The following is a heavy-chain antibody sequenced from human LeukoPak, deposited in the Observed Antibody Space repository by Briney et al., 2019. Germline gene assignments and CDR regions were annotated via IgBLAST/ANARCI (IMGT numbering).Heavy chain of an antibody. V-gene: IGHV1-18*01. CDR2: ISAYNGNT. Sequence: ASVKVSCKASGYTFTSYGISWVRQAPGQGLEWMGWISAYNGNTNYAPKLQGRVTMTTDTSTSTAYMELRSLRSDDTAVYYCVRRDVYNRLNDYWGQGTLVTVSS. J-gene: IGHJ4*02. CDR1: GYTFTSYG. CDR3: VRRDVYNRLNDY. D-gene: IGHD5-24*01.